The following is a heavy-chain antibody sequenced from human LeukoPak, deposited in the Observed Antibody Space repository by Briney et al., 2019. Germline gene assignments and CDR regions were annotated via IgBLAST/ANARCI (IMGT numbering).Heavy chain of an antibody. J-gene: IGHJ4*02. CDR2: MNPNSGNT. CDR3: ARGGYDILTGYLRNFDY. D-gene: IGHD3-9*01. V-gene: IGHV1-8*03. CDR1: GYTFTSYD. Sequence: ASLKVSSKASGYTFTSYDINWVRQATGQGLEWMGWMNPNSGNTGYAQKFQGRVTIARNTSISTAYMELSSLRSEDTAVYYCARGGYDILTGYLRNFDYWGQGTLVTVSS.